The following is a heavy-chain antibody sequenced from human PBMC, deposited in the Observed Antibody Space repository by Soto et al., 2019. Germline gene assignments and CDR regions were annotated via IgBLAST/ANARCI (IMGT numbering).Heavy chain of an antibody. D-gene: IGHD3-10*01. J-gene: IGHJ6*02. V-gene: IGHV4-39*01. CDR3: ASLSLVRGVSYSYYGMDV. CDR2: IYYSGST. Sequence: PSEPLSLTCTVSCGSISSSSYYWGWIRQPPGKGLEWIGSIYYSGSTYYNPSLKSRVTISVDTSKNQFSLKLSSVTAADTAVYYWASLSLVRGVSYSYYGMDVWGPGTTVTV. CDR1: CGSISSSSYY.